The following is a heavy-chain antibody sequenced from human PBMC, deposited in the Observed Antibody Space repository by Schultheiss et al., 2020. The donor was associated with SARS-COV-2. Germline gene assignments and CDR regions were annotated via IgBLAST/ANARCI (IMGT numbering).Heavy chain of an antibody. CDR2: IYPGDSDT. Sequence: GGSLRLSCKGSGYNFAYYWVAWVRQMPGKGLEWMGVIYPGDSDTRYSPSFQGQVTISVDKSISTAYLQWSSLKASDTAMYYCARHGDINWFDPWGQGTLVTVSS. D-gene: IGHD2-15*01. CDR1: GYNFAYYW. J-gene: IGHJ5*02. V-gene: IGHV5-51*01. CDR3: ARHGDINWFDP.